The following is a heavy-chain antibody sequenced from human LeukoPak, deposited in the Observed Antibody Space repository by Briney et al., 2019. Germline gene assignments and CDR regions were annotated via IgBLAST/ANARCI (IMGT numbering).Heavy chain of an antibody. V-gene: IGHV4-39*07. CDR3: ARGSWGYCSGGSCYSYDY. J-gene: IGHJ4*02. D-gene: IGHD2-15*01. CDR1: GGSISSSSYY. CDR2: IYYSGST. Sequence: SETLSLTCTVSGGSISSSSYYWGWIRQPPGKGLEWIGSIYYSGSTYYNPSLKSRVTISVDTSKNQFSLKLSSVTAADTAVYYCARGSWGYCSGGSCYSYDYWGQGTLVTVSS.